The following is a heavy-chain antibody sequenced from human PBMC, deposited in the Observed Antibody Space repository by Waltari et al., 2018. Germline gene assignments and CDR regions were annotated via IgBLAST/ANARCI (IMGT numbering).Heavy chain of an antibody. D-gene: IGHD5-18*01. CDR3: ARWVDTAMGLDY. V-gene: IGHV4-34*01. J-gene: IGHJ4*02. CDR2: INHSGST. Sequence: QVQLQQWGAGLLKPSETLSLTCAVYGGSFSGYYWSWIRQPPGKGLEWIGEINHSGSTNYNPSLKSRVTISVDTSKNQFSLKLSSVTAADTAVYYCARWVDTAMGLDYWGQGTLVTVSS. CDR1: GGSFSGYY.